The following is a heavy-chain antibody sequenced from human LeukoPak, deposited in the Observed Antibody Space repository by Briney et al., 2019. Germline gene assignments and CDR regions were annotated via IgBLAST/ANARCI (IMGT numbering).Heavy chain of an antibody. Sequence: SVKVSCKASGGTFSCYAISWVRQAPGQGLEWMGGIIPIFGTANYAQKFQGRVTITADKSTSTAYMEPSSLRSEDTAVYYCARSRKRGDYGSSCDYWGHGTLVTVSS. J-gene: IGHJ4*01. CDR2: IIPIFGTA. D-gene: IGHD3-10*01. V-gene: IGHV1-69*06. CDR1: GGTFSCYA. CDR3: ARSRKRGDYGSSCDY.